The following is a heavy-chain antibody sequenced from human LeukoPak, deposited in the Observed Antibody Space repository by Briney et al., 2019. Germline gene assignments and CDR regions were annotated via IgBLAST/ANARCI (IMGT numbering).Heavy chain of an antibody. Sequence: SVKVSCKASGGTFSSYAISWVRQAPGQGLEWMGGIIPIFGTANYAQKFQGRVTITADESTSTAYMELSSLRSEDTAVYYCARDHSGYCSSTSCYVGGDWFDPWGQGTLVTVSS. D-gene: IGHD2-2*01. CDR2: IIPIFGTA. CDR3: ARDHSGYCSSTSCYVGGDWFDP. J-gene: IGHJ5*02. CDR1: GGTFSSYA. V-gene: IGHV1-69*13.